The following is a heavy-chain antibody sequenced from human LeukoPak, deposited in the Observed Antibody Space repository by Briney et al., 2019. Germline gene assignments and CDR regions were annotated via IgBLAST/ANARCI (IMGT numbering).Heavy chain of an antibody. CDR1: GFTFTSSA. CDR3: AALSSPRCHGDYEGFDY. J-gene: IGHJ4*02. Sequence: GASVKVSCKASGFTFTSSAVQWVRQARGQRLAGIGWIDVGSGYRNCAQKFQERVTITRDMPTSTAYMELSSLRSEDTAVYYCAALSSPRCHGDYEGFDYWGQGTLVTVSS. D-gene: IGHD4-17*01. V-gene: IGHV1-58*01. CDR2: IDVGSGYR.